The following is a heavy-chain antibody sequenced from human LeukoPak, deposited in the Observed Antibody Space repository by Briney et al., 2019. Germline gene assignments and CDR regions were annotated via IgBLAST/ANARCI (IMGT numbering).Heavy chain of an antibody. J-gene: IGHJ4*02. CDR3: ARDNDFDY. D-gene: IGHD3-3*01. CDR1: GFTFSSYS. CDR2: ISSSSSTI. Sequence: GESLKISCAASGFTFSSYSMNWVRQAPGKGLEWVSYISSSSSTIYYADSVKGRFTISRDNAKNSLYLQMNSLRAEDTAVYYCARDNDFDYWGQGTLVTVSS. V-gene: IGHV3-48*01.